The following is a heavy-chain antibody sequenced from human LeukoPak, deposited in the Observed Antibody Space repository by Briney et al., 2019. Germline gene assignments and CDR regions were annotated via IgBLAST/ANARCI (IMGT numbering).Heavy chain of an antibody. V-gene: IGHV1-69*06. CDR1: GGTFSSYA. D-gene: IGHD1-1*01. CDR2: IIPIIGTA. CDR3: ARAGNWNDGCFDY. Sequence: GASVKVPCKASGGTFSSYAISWVRQAPGQGLEWMGGIIPIIGTANYAQKFQGRVTITADKSTSTAYMELSSLRSEDTAVYYCARAGNWNDGCFDYWGQGTLVTVSS. J-gene: IGHJ4*02.